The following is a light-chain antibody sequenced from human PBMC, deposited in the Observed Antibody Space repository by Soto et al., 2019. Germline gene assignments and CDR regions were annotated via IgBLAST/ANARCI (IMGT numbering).Light chain of an antibody. J-gene: IGLJ2*01. CDR2: EVS. V-gene: IGLV2-14*01. CDR3: SSYTTSSTVA. CDR1: SSDIGGYNY. Sequence: QSVQTQSASVSGSPGQSITISCTGTSSDIGGYNYVSWYQQHPDKAPKLMIFEVSNRPSGVSNRFSGSKSGNTASLTISGLLPEDEADYYCSSYTTSSTVAFGGGTKVTFL.